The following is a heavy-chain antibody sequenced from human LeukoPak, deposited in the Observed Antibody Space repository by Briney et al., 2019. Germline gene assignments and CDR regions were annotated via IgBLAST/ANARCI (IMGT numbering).Heavy chain of an antibody. CDR3: ARSRYRPIFDY. Sequence: GGSLRLSCAASGFTFSSYAMSWVRQAPGKGLEWVSYISSSGSTIYYADSVKGRFTISRDNAKNSLYLQMNSLRAEDTAVYYCARSRYRPIFDYWGQGTLVTVSS. CDR2: ISSSGSTI. J-gene: IGHJ4*02. CDR1: GFTFSSYA. D-gene: IGHD5-18*01. V-gene: IGHV3-48*03.